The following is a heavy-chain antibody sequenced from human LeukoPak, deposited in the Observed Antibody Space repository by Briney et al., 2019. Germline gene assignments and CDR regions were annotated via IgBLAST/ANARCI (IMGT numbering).Heavy chain of an antibody. CDR1: GGTFSSYA. CDR2: IIPIFGTT. J-gene: IGHJ4*02. Sequence: SVKVSCKASGGTFSSYAISWVRQAPGQGLEWMGGIIPIFGTTNYAQKFQGRVTITADESTSTAYMELSSLRSEDTAVYYCTSLPITMVRGVIAFDYWGQGTLVTVSS. V-gene: IGHV1-69*13. CDR3: TSLPITMVRGVIAFDY. D-gene: IGHD3-10*01.